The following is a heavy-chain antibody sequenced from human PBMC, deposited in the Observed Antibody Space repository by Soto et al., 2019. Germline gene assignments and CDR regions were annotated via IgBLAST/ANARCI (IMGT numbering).Heavy chain of an antibody. CDR2: IHDTETT. Sequence: SETLSLTCIVSAGPMSGYFWSWIRQPPGKGLEWIGYIHDTETTNYNPSLKSRVTISIGTSKNHFSLKLNSVTAADTAVYYCARVLGCSSSSCYSWWFDPWGQGALVTVSA. V-gene: IGHV4-59*01. CDR1: AGPMSGYF. D-gene: IGHD2-2*01. J-gene: IGHJ5*02. CDR3: ARVLGCSSSSCYSWWFDP.